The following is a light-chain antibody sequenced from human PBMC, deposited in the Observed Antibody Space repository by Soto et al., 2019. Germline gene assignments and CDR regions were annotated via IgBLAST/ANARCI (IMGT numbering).Light chain of an antibody. J-gene: IGKJ1*01. Sequence: DIVMKQSPATLSVCPGERVNLSCRASQSVSSNLAWYQQKPGQAHRLLIYGASSRATGIPDRFSGSGSGTDCTLTISRLEPEEFAVYYCQQYGRSPRTVGKGNKVAIK. CDR1: QSVSSN. V-gene: IGKV3-20*01. CDR3: QQYGRSPRT. CDR2: GAS.